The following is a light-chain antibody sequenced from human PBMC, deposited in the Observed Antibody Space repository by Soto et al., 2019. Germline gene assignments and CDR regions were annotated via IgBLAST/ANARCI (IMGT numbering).Light chain of an antibody. V-gene: IGKV1-5*01. CDR3: QQYNSYWT. Sequence: DIQMTQSPSTLSASVGDRVTITCRASQSISSWVAWYQQKPGKAPKLLIYDASSLESGVPSRFSGSGSGTEFALTISSLQPDDFATYYCQQYNSYWTFGQGTNVEIK. J-gene: IGKJ1*01. CDR2: DAS. CDR1: QSISSW.